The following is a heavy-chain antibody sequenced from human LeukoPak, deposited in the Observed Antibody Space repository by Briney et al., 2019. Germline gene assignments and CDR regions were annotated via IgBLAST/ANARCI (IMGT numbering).Heavy chain of an antibody. CDR2: IYTSGST. D-gene: IGHD2-2*01. J-gene: IGHJ5*02. CDR3: ARDPYCSSTSCPLWFDP. CDR1: GGSISSYY. Sequence: SETLSLTCTVSGGSISSYYWSWIRQPAGKGLEWIGRIYTSGSTNYNPSLKSRVTMSVDTSKNQFSLKLSSVTAADTVVYYCARDPYCSSTSCPLWFDPWGQGTLVTVSS. V-gene: IGHV4-4*07.